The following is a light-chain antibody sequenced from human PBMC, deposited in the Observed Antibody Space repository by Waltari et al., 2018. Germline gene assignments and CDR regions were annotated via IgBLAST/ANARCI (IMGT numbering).Light chain of an antibody. V-gene: IGKV4-1*01. CDR1: QSVLYSSSNKNF. CDR3: QQYYSTIFT. J-gene: IGKJ3*01. Sequence: DIVVTQSSDSLSVSLGERATIHCKSSQSVLYSSSNKNFLAWYQQKPGQPPKLLIYWASTREAGVPDRFSGSGSGTDFTLTISSLQAEDVAVYYCQQYYSTIFTFGPGTKVDIK. CDR2: WAS.